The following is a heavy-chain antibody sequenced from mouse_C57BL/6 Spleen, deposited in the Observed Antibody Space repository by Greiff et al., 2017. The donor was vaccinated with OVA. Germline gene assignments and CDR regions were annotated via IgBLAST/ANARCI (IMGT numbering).Heavy chain of an antibody. CDR2: IYPSDSET. CDR1: GYTFTSYW. D-gene: IGHD2-3*01. Sequence: VQLQQPGAELVRPGSSVKLSCKASGYTFTSYWMDWVKQRPGQGLEWIGNIYPSDSETHYNQKFKDKATLTVDKSSSTAYMQLSSLTSEDSAVYYCAREGDGYSYAMDYWGQGTSVTVSS. V-gene: IGHV1-61*01. CDR3: AREGDGYSYAMDY. J-gene: IGHJ4*01.